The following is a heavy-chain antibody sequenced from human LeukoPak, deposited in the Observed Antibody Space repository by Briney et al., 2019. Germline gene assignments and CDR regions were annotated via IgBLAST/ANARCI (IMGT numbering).Heavy chain of an antibody. D-gene: IGHD6-19*01. J-gene: IGHJ4*02. CDR1: GYTFTSYG. CDR3: ARKDSSGWYHFDH. Sequence: ASVKVSCKASGYTFTSYGISWVRQAPGQGLEWMGWIITYNGHTNYAQKFQGRVTMTTDTSTTTGYMEMRSLRSDDTAVYYRARKDSSGWYHFDHWGQGTLVAVSS. CDR2: IITYNGHT. V-gene: IGHV1-18*01.